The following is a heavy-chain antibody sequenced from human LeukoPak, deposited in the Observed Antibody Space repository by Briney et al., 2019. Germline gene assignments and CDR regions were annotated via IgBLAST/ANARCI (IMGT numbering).Heavy chain of an antibody. D-gene: IGHD3-10*01. Sequence: SETLSLTCTVSGASINIYTYYWGWIRQPPGKGLEWIGSVSYSGSPYYNPSLTSRATISVDTSRNQVSLKLTSVTAADTAVYYCARGPSGIRSPFNTWGQGTTVTVSS. J-gene: IGHJ3*02. CDR1: GASINIYTYY. V-gene: IGHV4-39*07. CDR2: VSYSGSP. CDR3: ARGPSGIRSPFNT.